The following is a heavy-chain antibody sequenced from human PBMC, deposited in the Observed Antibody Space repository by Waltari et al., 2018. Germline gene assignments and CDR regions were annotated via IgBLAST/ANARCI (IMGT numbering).Heavy chain of an antibody. V-gene: IGHV4-34*01. CDR3: ARGRGWLRLRYYFDY. Sequence: QVQLQQWGAGLLKPSETLSLTCAVYGGSFSGYYWSWIRQPPGKGLEWIGEINHSGSTNYNPSLKSRVTISVDTSKNQFSLKLSSVTAADTAVYYCARGRGWLRLRYYFDYWGQGTLVTVSS. D-gene: IGHD5-12*01. J-gene: IGHJ4*02. CDR2: INHSGST. CDR1: GGSFSGYY.